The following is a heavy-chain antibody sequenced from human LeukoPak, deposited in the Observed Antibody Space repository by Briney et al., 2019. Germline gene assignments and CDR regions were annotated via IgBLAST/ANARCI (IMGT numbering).Heavy chain of an antibody. V-gene: IGHV4-34*01. CDR2: INHSGST. J-gene: IGHJ6*02. CDR3: ARGTYCSSTSCYAPYGMDV. CDR1: GGSFSGYY. Sequence: PSETLSLTCAVYGGSFSGYYWSWIRQPPGKGLEWIGEINHSGSTNYNPSLKSRVTISVDTSKNQFSLKLSSVTAADTAVYYCARGTYCSSTSCYAPYGMDVWGQGTTVTVSS. D-gene: IGHD2-2*01.